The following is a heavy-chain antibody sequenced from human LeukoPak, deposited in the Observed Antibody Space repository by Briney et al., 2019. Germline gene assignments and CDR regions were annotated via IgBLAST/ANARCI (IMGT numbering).Heavy chain of an antibody. CDR3: ARRGYSSSWYSDC. D-gene: IGHD6-13*01. V-gene: IGHV5-51*01. J-gene: IGHJ4*02. Sequence: GESLKISCKGSGYSFTIYWIGWVRQMPGKGLEWMGIIYPGDSDTRYSPSFQGQVTISADKSISTAYLQWSSLEASDTAIYYCARRGYSSSWYSDCWGQGTLVTVSS. CDR1: GYSFTIYW. CDR2: IYPGDSDT.